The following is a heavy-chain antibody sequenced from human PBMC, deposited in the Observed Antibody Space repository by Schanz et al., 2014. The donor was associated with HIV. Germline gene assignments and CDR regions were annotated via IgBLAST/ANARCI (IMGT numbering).Heavy chain of an antibody. V-gene: IGHV1-69*06. J-gene: IGHJ4*02. CDR1: GGTFINYA. Sequence: QVQLVQSGAEVKKPGSSVKVFCRASGGTFINYAFSWVRQAPGQGLEWMGGIIPIFGTANYAQKFQGRVTITADKSTSTVYMDLSSLRSEDTAVYYCARTYTGDWSTGADWGQGTLVTVSS. CDR3: ARTYTGDWSTGAD. CDR2: IIPIFGTA. D-gene: IGHD2-21*02.